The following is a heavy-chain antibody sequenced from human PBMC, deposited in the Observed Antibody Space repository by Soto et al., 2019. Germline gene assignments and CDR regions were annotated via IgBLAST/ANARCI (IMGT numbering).Heavy chain of an antibody. CDR2: ISGSGGST. D-gene: IGHD3-22*01. Sequence: GGSLRLSCAASGFTFISYAMSWVRQAPGKGLEWVSAISGSGGSTYYADSVKGRFTIPRDNSKNTLYLQMNSLRAEDTAVYYCVKDKRRSSHITMIVVVITKDAFDIWGQGTMVTVSS. CDR3: VKDKRRSSHITMIVVVITKDAFDI. J-gene: IGHJ3*02. V-gene: IGHV3-23*01. CDR1: GFTFISYA.